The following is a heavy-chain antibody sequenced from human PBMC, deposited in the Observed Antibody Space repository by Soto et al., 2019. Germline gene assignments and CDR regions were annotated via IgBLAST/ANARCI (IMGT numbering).Heavy chain of an antibody. CDR3: ARAVSQLGVTKDEVDY. V-gene: IGHV4-31*03. CDR2: IYYSGST. J-gene: IGHJ4*02. Sequence: SETLSLTCTVSGGSISSGGYYWRWIRQHPGKGLEWIGYIYYSGSTYYNPSLKSRVTISVDTSKNQFSLKLSSVTAADTAVYYCARAVSQLGVTKDEVDYWGQGTLVTVSS. D-gene: IGHD1-26*01. CDR1: GGSISSGGYY.